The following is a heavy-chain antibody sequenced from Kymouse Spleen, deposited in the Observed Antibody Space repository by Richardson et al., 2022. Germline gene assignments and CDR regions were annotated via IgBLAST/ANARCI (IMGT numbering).Heavy chain of an antibody. D-gene: IGHD3-9*01. CDR2: IWYDGSNK. V-gene: IGHV3-33*01. J-gene: IGHJ3*02. CDR1: GFTFSSYG. CDR3: AREDDILTGPYAFDI. Sequence: QVQLVESGGGVVQPGRSLRLSCAASGFTFSSYGMHWVRQAPGKGLEWVAVIWYDGSNKYYADSVKGRFTISRDNSKNTLYLQMNSLRAEDTAVYYCAREDDILTGPYAFDIWGQGTMVTVSS.